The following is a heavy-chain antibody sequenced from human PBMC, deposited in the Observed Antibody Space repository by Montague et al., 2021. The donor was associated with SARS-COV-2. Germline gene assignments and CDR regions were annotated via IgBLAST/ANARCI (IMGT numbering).Heavy chain of an antibody. V-gene: IGHV4-39*01. CDR2: VDYSGNT. Sequence: SETLSLTSTVTGGPISGSSDYWGWIRQSPGKGLEWIASVDYSGNTYYSPSLMSRLTISVDTSKNQFSLKLNSVTAADTALYYCARREYSYGWGDWGQGTLVTVSS. D-gene: IGHD5-18*01. CDR3: ARREYSYGWGD. J-gene: IGHJ4*02. CDR1: GGPISGSSDY.